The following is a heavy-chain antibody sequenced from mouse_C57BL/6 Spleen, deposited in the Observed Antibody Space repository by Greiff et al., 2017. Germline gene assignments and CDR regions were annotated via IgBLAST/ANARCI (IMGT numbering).Heavy chain of an antibody. CDR2: IYPGDGGN. Sequence: QLVESGAELVKPGASVKISCKASGYASSSYWMNWVKQRPGKGLEWIGQIYPGDGGNNYNGKFKGKATLTADKSSSTAYMQLSSLTSEDSAVYFCARSDYYGSSYFDYWGQGTTLTVSS. J-gene: IGHJ2*01. D-gene: IGHD1-1*01. CDR1: GYASSSYW. V-gene: IGHV1-80*01. CDR3: ARSDYYGSSYFDY.